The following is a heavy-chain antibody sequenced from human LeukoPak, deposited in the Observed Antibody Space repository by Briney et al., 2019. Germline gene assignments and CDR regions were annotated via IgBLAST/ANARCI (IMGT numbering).Heavy chain of an antibody. D-gene: IGHD3-10*01. CDR1: GFTFSSYG. V-gene: IGHV3-33*01. CDR2: IWYDGSNI. Sequence: PGGSLRLSCAASGFTFSSYGFHWVRQAPGKGLEWVAVIWYDGSNIHYAESVKGRFTISRDNSRDTLYLHMNSLRPEDTAVYYCARDRVGELFYYYYGMDVWGKGTTVTVSS. J-gene: IGHJ6*04. CDR3: ARDRVGELFYYYYGMDV.